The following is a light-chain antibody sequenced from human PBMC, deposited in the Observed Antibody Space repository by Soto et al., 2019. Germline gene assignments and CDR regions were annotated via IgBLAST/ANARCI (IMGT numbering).Light chain of an antibody. Sequence: EIVMTQSPATLSVSPGERATLSCRASQSVTSNLAWYQQKPGQPPRRLIYGASTRATGIPARFSGSGSGTEFTLTISXLQSEDFAVYYCQQYNNWPLTFGGGTKVEIK. CDR1: QSVTSN. CDR3: QQYNNWPLT. V-gene: IGKV3-15*01. CDR2: GAS. J-gene: IGKJ4*01.